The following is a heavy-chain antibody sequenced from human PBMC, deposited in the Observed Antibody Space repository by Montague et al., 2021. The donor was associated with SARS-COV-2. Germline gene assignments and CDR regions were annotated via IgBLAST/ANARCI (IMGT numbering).Heavy chain of an antibody. V-gene: IGHV6-1*01. CDR1: GDSVAKNRRR. Sequence: CAISGDSVAKNRRRSDEFRYEPSTGRQFVCSTFYGTELNYHYADSVKSRITIDPDTSKNQVSLQLRSVTPEDTAVYVCARVRHLGRGMDVWGQGTTVTVSS. D-gene: IGHD7-27*01. CDR2: TFYGTELNY. J-gene: IGHJ6*02. CDR3: ARVRHLGRGMDV.